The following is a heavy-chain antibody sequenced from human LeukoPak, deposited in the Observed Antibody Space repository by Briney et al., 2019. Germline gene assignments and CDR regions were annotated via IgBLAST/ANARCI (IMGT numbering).Heavy chain of an antibody. J-gene: IGHJ6*03. CDR1: GFTFSSYW. Sequence: GGSLRLSCAASGFTFSSYWMHSVRQPPGKGLVWVSRINTDGSSTSYADSVKGRFTISRDNAKNTLYLQMNSLRAEDTAVYYCARARSGYYYMDVWGKGTTVTVSS. V-gene: IGHV3-74*01. CDR2: INTDGSST. CDR3: ARARSGYYYMDV.